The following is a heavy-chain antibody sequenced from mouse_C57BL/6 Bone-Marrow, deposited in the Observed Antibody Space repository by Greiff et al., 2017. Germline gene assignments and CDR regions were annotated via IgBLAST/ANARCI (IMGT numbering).Heavy chain of an antibody. D-gene: IGHD1-1*01. J-gene: IGHJ2*01. CDR3: ARGATVVATDFDY. Sequence: VQLQQSGAELVKPGASVKMSCKASGYTFTSYWITWVKQRPGQGLEWIGDIYPGSGSTNYNEKFKSKATLTVDTSSSTAYMQLSSLTSEDSAVYYCARGATVVATDFDYWGQGTTLTVSS. V-gene: IGHV1-55*01. CDR1: GYTFTSYW. CDR2: IYPGSGST.